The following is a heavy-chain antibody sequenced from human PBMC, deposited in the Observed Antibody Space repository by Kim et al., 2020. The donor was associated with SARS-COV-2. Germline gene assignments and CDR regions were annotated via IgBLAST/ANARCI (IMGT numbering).Heavy chain of an antibody. J-gene: IGHJ4*02. D-gene: IGHD3-10*01. CDR1: GFTFSSYA. V-gene: IGHV3-30*04. CDR2: ISYDGSNK. Sequence: GGSLRLSCAASGFTFSSYAMHWVRQAPGKGLEWVAVISYDGSNKYYADSVKGRFTISRDNSKNTLYLQMNSLRAEDTAVYYCARDEGSGSYSYERFKLQYWGQGTLVTVSS. CDR3: ARDEGSGSYSYERFKLQY.